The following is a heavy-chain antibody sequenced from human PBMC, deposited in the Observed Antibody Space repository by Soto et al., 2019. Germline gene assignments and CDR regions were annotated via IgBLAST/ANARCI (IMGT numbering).Heavy chain of an antibody. CDR1: GFTFSSYG. J-gene: IGHJ4*02. V-gene: IGHV3-30*18. Sequence: GGSLRLSCAASGFTFSSYGMHWVRQAPGKGLEWVAVISYDGSNKYYADSVKGRFTISRDNSKNTLYLQMNSLRAEDTAVYYCAKDLGTTVVTPVPVCDYWGQGTLVTVSS. CDR3: AKDLGTTVVTPVPVCDY. CDR2: ISYDGSNK. D-gene: IGHD4-17*01.